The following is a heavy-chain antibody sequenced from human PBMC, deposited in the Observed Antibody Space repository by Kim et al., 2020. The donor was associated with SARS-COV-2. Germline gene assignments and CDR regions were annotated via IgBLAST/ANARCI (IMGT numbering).Heavy chain of an antibody. J-gene: IGHJ5*02. V-gene: IGHV3-30*04. CDR2: VSYDGTNK. CDR1: GFTFSNHA. D-gene: IGHD3-16*01. Sequence: GGSLRLSCAASGFTFSNHAMHWVRQAPGKGLDWVAVVSYDGTNKYYADSVKGRFTISRDNSKNTLFLQMKSLRVEDTAMYWCVRDLYAFGKNWFDPGGKG. CDR3: VRDLYAFGKNWFDP.